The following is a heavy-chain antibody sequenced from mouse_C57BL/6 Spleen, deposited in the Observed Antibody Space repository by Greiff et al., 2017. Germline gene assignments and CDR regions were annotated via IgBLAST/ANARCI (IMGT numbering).Heavy chain of an antibody. D-gene: IGHD2-14*01. CDR3: ARRYMPFDV. V-gene: IGHV1-42*01. CDR1: GYSFTGYY. Sequence: VQLQQSGPELVKPGASVKISCKASGYSFTGYYMNWVKQSPEKSLEWIGEINPSTGGTTYNQKFKAKATLTVDKSSSTAYMQLKSLTSEDSAVYYCARRYMPFDVWGTGTTVTVSS. J-gene: IGHJ1*03. CDR2: INPSTGGT.